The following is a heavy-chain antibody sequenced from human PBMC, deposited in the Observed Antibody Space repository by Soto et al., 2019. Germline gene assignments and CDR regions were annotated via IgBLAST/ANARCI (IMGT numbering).Heavy chain of an antibody. CDR2: ISHSGGT. D-gene: IGHD1-26*01. V-gene: IGHV4-34*01. J-gene: IGHJ4*02. CDR1: GGSFSGYY. CDR3: ARQVGTTGPALAV. Sequence: QVQLQQWGAGLLKPSETLSLTCAVYGGSFSGYYWTWIRQPPGKGLEWIGEISHSGGTKYNPSLKSRVTISMDTSKIQFSLKVSSVTAADTAVYYCARQVGTTGPALAVWGRGTLVAVSS.